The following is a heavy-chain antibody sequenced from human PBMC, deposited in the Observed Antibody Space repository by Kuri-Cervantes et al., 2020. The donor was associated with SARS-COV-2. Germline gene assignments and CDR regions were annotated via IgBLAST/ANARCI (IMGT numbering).Heavy chain of an antibody. CDR3: ARQAYCGGDCYSWFDP. J-gene: IGHJ5*02. D-gene: IGHD2-21*01. CDR2: IYYSGST. CDR1: GGSISSGDYY. Sequence: SETLSLTCTVSGGSISSGDYYWSWIRQPPGKGLEWIGSIYYSGSTYYNPSLKSRVTISVDTSKNQFSLKLSSVTAADTAVYYCARQAYCGGDCYSWFDPWGQGTLVTVSS. V-gene: IGHV4-39*01.